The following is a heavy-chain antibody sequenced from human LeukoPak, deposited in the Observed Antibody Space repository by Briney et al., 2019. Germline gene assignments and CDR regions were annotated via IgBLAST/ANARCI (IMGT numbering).Heavy chain of an antibody. V-gene: IGHV3-23*01. D-gene: IGHD3-22*01. CDR1: GFTFSSYA. J-gene: IGHJ3*01. CDR3: AKMAPGNYYDNSGPPGIDF. Sequence: QPGGSLRLSCAASGFTFSSYAMSWVRQAPGKGLEWVSAISGSGGSTYYADSVKGRFTISRDNSKNTLYLQMNSLRAEDTAVYYCAKMAPGNYYDNSGPPGIDFWGQGTMVTVSS. CDR2: ISGSGGST.